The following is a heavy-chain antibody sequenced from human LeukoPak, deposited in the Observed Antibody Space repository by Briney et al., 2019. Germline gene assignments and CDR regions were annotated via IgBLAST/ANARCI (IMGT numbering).Heavy chain of an antibody. Sequence: PSETLSLTCTVSGGSISSSSYYWGWIRQPPGKGLEWIGSIYYSGSTYYNPSLKSRVTISVDTSKNQFSLKLSSVTAADTAVYYCAREWVYQSAMDHGEFDPWGQGTLVTVSS. CDR1: GGSISSSSYY. V-gene: IGHV4-39*07. D-gene: IGHD5-18*01. CDR2: IYYSGST. CDR3: AREWVYQSAMDHGEFDP. J-gene: IGHJ5*02.